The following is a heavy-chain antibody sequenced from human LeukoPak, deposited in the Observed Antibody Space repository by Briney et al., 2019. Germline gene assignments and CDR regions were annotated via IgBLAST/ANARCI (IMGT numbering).Heavy chain of an antibody. CDR1: GATFSSYA. V-gene: IGHV1-69*04. CDR3: ARDQKVGATPYFGMDV. J-gene: IGHJ6*02. CDR2: IIPMLGTV. D-gene: IGHD1-26*01. Sequence: ASVKVSCKASGATFSSYAINWVRQAPGQGLEWMGRIIPMLGTVNYAQKFQGRVTIIADKFTSTAYMEVSSLRSEDTAVYCCARDQKVGATPYFGMDVWGQGTTVTVSS.